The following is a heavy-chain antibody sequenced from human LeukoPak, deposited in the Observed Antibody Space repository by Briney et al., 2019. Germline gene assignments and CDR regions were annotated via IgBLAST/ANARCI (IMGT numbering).Heavy chain of an antibody. CDR2: FYSSGST. CDR3: ARGGAAGDAFDI. V-gene: IGHV4-4*07. CDR1: GGSISSYY. J-gene: IGHJ3*02. D-gene: IGHD1-14*01. Sequence: SETLSLTCTVYGGSISSYYWSWNRQPAGQGLEWIGRFYSSGSTNYNPSLTSRVTISLDKSKNQFSLKLTSVTAADTAVYYCARGGAAGDAFDIWGQGTMVTVSS.